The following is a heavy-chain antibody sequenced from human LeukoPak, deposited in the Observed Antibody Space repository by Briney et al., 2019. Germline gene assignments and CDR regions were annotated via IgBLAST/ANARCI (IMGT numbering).Heavy chain of an antibody. Sequence: ASVKVSCKASGYTFTGYYMHWVRQAPGQGLELMGWMNPNSGNTGYAQKFQGRVTITRNTSISTAYMEMSSLRSEDTAVDYCARSCCYYDFWFDANWFDPWGQGTLVTVSS. V-gene: IGHV1-8*03. D-gene: IGHD3-3*01. CDR2: MNPNSGNT. CDR3: ARSCCYYDFWFDANWFDP. CDR1: GYTFTGYY. J-gene: IGHJ5*02.